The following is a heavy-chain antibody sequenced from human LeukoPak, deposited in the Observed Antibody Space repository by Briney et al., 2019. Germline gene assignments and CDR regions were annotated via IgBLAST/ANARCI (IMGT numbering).Heavy chain of an antibody. CDR2: INPNSGGT. Sequence: ASVKVSCKASGYTFTGYYMHWVRQAPGQGLERMGWINPNSGGTNYAQKFQGRVTMTRDTSISTAYMELSRLRSDDTAVYYCARVGGSGWYEVFFDYWGQGTLVTVSS. J-gene: IGHJ4*02. CDR3: ARVGGSGWYEVFFDY. D-gene: IGHD6-19*01. CDR1: GYTFTGYY. V-gene: IGHV1-2*02.